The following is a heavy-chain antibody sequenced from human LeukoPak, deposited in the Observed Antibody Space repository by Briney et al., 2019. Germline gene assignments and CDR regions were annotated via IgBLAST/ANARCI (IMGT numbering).Heavy chain of an antibody. CDR3: AHIVVSPTPGTFVNAMDV. V-gene: IGHV2-5*02. D-gene: IGHD2/OR15-2a*01. J-gene: IGHJ6*02. Sequence: SGPTLVNPTQTLTLTCTFSGFSLTTSGEAVGWIRQPPGRALECLAVIYWDDDKRYSASLKSRLTITKDTSKNQVVLTMTNMDPVDTATYYCAHIVVSPTPGTFVNAMDVWGQGTTVTVSS. CDR1: GFSLTTSGEA. CDR2: IYWDDDK.